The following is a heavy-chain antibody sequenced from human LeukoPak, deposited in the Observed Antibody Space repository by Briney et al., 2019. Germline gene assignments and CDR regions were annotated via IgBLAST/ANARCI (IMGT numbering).Heavy chain of an antibody. J-gene: IGHJ4*02. CDR3: ASDVVPSAIGFYFDY. D-gene: IGHD2-2*02. Sequence: GGSLRLSCAASGFSFNTYTMNWVRQAPGKGLEWVSSISNSGTYIDYADSVKGRFTISRDNAKNSVYLQMNSLRAEDTAVYYCASDVVPSAIGFYFDYWGQGTLVTVSS. CDR1: GFSFNTYT. V-gene: IGHV3-21*01. CDR2: ISNSGTYI.